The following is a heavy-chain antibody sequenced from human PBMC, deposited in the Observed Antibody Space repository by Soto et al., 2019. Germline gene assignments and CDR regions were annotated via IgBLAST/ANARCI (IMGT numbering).Heavy chain of an antibody. V-gene: IGHV3-74*01. CDR1: GFTFSSYW. CDR3: IRGDGDGFDGNGYLGRH. D-gene: IGHD3-22*01. Sequence: EVQLVESGGGLVQPGGSLRLSCAASGFTFSSYWMHWVRQAPGKGLVWVSRINIDGSRISYADFVKGRCTISRDDAQNTVYMQMNSLRVEDTAVYYCIRGDGDGFDGNGYLGRHWGQGTLVTVSS. CDR2: INIDGSRI. J-gene: IGHJ4*02.